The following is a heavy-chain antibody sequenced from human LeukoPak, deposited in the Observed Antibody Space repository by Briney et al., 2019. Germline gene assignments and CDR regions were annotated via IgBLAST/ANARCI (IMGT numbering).Heavy chain of an antibody. J-gene: IGHJ4*02. Sequence: MPWVGEALGKRFELMGWIDAGNGDTRYSQKFQGRVTITRDTSASTAYIELRSLRSEDTAMYYCARGSTSDWPLDHWGQETLVTISS. CDR3: ARGSTSDWPLDH. V-gene: IGHV1-3*01. CDR2: IDAGNGDT. D-gene: IGHD2-2*01.